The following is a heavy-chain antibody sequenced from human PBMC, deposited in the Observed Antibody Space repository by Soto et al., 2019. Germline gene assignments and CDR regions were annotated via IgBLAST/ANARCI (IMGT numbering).Heavy chain of an antibody. D-gene: IGHD2-2*03. CDR1: GFTFSSYG. V-gene: IGHV3-33*01. CDR3: ARAGYCSSTSCYYYYGMDV. J-gene: IGHJ6*02. Sequence: PGGSLGLSCAASGFTFSSYGMHWVRPAPGKGLEWVAVIWYDGSNKYYADSVKGRFTISRDNSKNTLYLQMNSLRAEDTAVYYCARAGYCSSTSCYYYYGMDVWGQGTTVTVSS. CDR2: IWYDGSNK.